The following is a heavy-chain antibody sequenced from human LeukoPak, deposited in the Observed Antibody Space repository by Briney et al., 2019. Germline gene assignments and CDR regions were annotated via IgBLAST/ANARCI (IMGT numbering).Heavy chain of an antibody. V-gene: IGHV3-21*01. CDR2: ISSSSSYI. D-gene: IGHD1-1*01. J-gene: IGHJ4*02. CDR3: ARTQLELGGYFDY. Sequence: GGSLRLSCAASGFTFSSYSMNWVRQAPGKGLEWVSSISSSSSYIYYADSVKGRFTISRDNAKNSLYLQMNSLRAEDTAVYYCARTQLELGGYFDYWGQGTLVTVSS. CDR1: GFTFSSYS.